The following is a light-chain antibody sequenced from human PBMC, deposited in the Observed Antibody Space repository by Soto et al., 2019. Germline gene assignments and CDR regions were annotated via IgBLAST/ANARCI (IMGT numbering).Light chain of an antibody. CDR2: DAS. V-gene: IGKV3-11*01. CDR3: QQRSNSYT. J-gene: IGKJ2*01. Sequence: EIVLTQSPATLSLSPGERATLSCKASQSIDSYLVWYQHRPGQAPRLLIYDASTRATGIPARFSGSGSGTDFTLTSSTIEPEDFAVYYCQQRSNSYTFGQGTKLEIK. CDR1: QSIDSY.